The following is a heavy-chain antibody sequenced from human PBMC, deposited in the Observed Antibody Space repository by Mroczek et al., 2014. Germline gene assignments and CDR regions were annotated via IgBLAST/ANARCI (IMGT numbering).Heavy chain of an antibody. J-gene: IGHJ4*02. Sequence: QVQLVQSGAEVKKPGASVKVSCKASRYTFTGYYMHWVRQAPGQGLEWMGWINPNSGGTNYAQKFQGRVTMTRDTSISTAYMELSRLRSDDTAVYYCARADLPYCSSTSCYYFDYWGQGTLVTVSS. CDR1: RYTFTGYY. CDR3: ARADLPYCSSTSCYYFDY. CDR2: INPNSGGT. D-gene: IGHD2-2*01. V-gene: IGHV1-2*02.